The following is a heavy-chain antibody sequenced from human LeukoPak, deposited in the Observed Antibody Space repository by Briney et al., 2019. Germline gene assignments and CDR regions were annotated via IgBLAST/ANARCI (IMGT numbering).Heavy chain of an antibody. CDR2: TYYRSKWYN. CDR1: GDSVSSNSAA. J-gene: IGHJ4*02. Sequence: SRTLSLTCAISGDSVSSNSAAWNWIRQSPSRGLEWLGRTYYRSKWYNDYAVSVKSRITINPDTSKNQFSLQLNSVTPEDTAVYYCAREDENYDSSGYYYAPRFFDYWGQGTLVTVSS. D-gene: IGHD3-22*01. V-gene: IGHV6-1*01. CDR3: AREDENYDSSGYYYAPRFFDY.